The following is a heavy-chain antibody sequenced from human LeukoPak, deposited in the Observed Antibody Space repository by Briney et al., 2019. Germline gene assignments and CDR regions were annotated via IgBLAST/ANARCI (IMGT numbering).Heavy chain of an antibody. CDR3: ARALRGKVGGNPTVY. CDR1: GYTFTSYY. CDR2: INPNSGGT. D-gene: IGHD4-23*01. Sequence: ASVKVSCKASGYTFTSYYMHWVRQAPGQGLEWMGWINPNSGGTNYARKFQGRVTMTRDTSISTAYMELSRLRSDDTAVYYCARALRGKVGGNPTVYWGQGTLVTVSS. J-gene: IGHJ4*02. V-gene: IGHV1-2*02.